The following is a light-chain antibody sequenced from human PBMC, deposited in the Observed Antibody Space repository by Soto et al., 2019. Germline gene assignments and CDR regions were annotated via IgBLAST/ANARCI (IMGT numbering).Light chain of an antibody. CDR2: GAS. V-gene: IGKV3-20*01. CDR3: QQYSSSPLT. Sequence: EIILTQSPDTLSLSPGERATLSCRASRSVSSSFLAWYQQKPGQAPRLLIYGASSRATGIPDRFSGSGSRTDFTLTISRLEPEDFAVYHCQQYSSSPLTFGGGTKVEIK. J-gene: IGKJ4*01. CDR1: RSVSSSF.